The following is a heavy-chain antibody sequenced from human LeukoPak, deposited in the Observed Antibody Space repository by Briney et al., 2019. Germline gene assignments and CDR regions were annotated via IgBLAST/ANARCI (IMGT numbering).Heavy chain of an antibody. Sequence: SQTLSPTCTVSGGSISSGSYYWSWIRQPAGKGLEWIGRIYTSGSTNYNPSLKSRVTISVDTSKNQFSLKLSSVTAADTAVYYCAREEQLVLDNWFDPWGQGTLVTVSS. J-gene: IGHJ5*02. D-gene: IGHD6-6*01. CDR1: GGSISSGSYY. V-gene: IGHV4-61*02. CDR3: AREEQLVLDNWFDP. CDR2: IYTSGST.